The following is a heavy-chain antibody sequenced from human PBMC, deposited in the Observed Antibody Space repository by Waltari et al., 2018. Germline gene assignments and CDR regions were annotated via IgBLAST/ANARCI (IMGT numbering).Heavy chain of an antibody. J-gene: IGHJ6*02. CDR2: IISSSSTI. CDR3: ARGLGDFYYYYGMDV. Sequence: EVQLVESGGGLVQPGGSLRLSCAASGFTFSSYSMNWVRQAPGKGLEWVSYIISSSSTIYYADSVKGRFTISRDNAKNSLYLQMNSLRAEDTAVYYCARGLGDFYYYYGMDVWGQGTTVTVSS. D-gene: IGHD2-21*02. V-gene: IGHV3-48*01. CDR1: GFTFSSYS.